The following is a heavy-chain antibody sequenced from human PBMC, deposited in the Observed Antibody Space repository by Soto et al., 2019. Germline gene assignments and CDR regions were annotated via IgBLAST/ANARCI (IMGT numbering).Heavy chain of an antibody. CDR2: IYHSGST. Sequence: XXTLSLPCAVSSGSISSSNWWSWVRQPPGKGLEWIGEIYHSGSTNYNPSLKSRVTISVDKSKNQFSLKLSSATAADTAVYYCARRLELPGWFDPWGQGTLVTVSS. CDR3: ARRLELPGWFDP. CDR1: SGSISSSNW. D-gene: IGHD1-7*01. V-gene: IGHV4-4*02. J-gene: IGHJ5*02.